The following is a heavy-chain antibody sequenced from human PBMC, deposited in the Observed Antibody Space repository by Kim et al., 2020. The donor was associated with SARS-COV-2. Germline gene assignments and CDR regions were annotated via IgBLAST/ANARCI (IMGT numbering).Heavy chain of an antibody. V-gene: IGHV3-15*01. D-gene: IGHD4-17*01. CDR3: TTDAVHDYGGNVCFDY. J-gene: IGHJ4*02. Sequence: PVKGRFTISRDDSKNTLYLQMNSLKTEDTAVYYCTTDAVHDYGGNVCFDYWGQGTLVTVSS.